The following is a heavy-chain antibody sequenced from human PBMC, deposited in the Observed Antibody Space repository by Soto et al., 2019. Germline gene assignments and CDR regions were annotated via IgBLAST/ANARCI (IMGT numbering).Heavy chain of an antibody. CDR1: GFTFNNYG. CDR3: ARDQAAAPTLDYYFGMDV. V-gene: IGHV3-33*01. D-gene: IGHD6-13*01. J-gene: IGHJ6*02. Sequence: QVQLVESGGGVVQPGRSLRLSCAASGFTFNNYGMHWVRQAPGKGLEWVAVIWYAGTNKYYADSVKGRFTISRDNYKNTLYLQMNSLRAEDTAVYYCARDQAAAPTLDYYFGMDVWGQGTTVTVSS. CDR2: IWYAGTNK.